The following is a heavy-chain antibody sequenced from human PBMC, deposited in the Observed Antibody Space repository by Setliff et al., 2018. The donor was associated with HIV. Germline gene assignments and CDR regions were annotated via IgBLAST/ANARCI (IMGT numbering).Heavy chain of an antibody. J-gene: IGHJ4*02. V-gene: IGHV1-8*02. CDR2: MNPSGAT. Sequence: ASVMVSCKASGYTLTNYDINWVRQATGQGLEWMGWMNPSGATGYAQEFQGRVTMTRDTSISTAYMELSSLRSEDTAVYYCARVISGRGRELPDFDYWGQGTQVTVSP. CDR3: ARVISGRGRELPDFDY. CDR1: GYTLTNYD. D-gene: IGHD3-10*01.